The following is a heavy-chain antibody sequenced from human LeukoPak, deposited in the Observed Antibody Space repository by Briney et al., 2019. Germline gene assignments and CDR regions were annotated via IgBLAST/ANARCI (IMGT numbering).Heavy chain of an antibody. J-gene: IGHJ4*02. V-gene: IGHV4-30-4*01. CDR1: GGSISSGEYY. D-gene: IGHD3-22*01. Sequence: SETLSLTCTVSGGSISSGEYYWSWIRQPPGKGLEWIGYNYYSGSTYYNPSLKSRATISVDTSKNQFSLKLSSVTAADTAVYYCALTYYYDSSGYYFDYWGQGTLVTVSS. CDR3: ALTYYYDSSGYYFDY. CDR2: NYYSGST.